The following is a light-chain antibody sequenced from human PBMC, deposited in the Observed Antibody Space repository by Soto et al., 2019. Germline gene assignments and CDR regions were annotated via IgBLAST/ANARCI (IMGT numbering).Light chain of an antibody. J-gene: IGKJ1*01. Sequence: AILMTQSPSSFSASTGDRVTITCRASQGISSYLAWYQQKPGKAPKLLIYAASTLQSGVPSRFSGSGYGTDFNLTISCLQSEDFATYYCQQYYSYPRTFGQGTKVDIK. V-gene: IGKV1-8*01. CDR1: QGISSY. CDR2: AAS. CDR3: QQYYSYPRT.